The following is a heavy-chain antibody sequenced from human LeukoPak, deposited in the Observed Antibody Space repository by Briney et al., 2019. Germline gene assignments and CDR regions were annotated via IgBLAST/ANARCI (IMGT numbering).Heavy chain of an antibody. CDR1: GASVTSYY. J-gene: IGHJ3*02. V-gene: IGHV4-59*02. CDR2: MYHTGTS. Sequence: SETLSLTCSVSGASVTSYYWNWIRQSPGKGLEWIGYMYHTGTSDYDPSLQSRITISLDTPNNKVSLTLSSVTAADTAVYYCATTRGYSTKDAFDIWGQGTRVTVSS. D-gene: IGHD5-18*01. CDR3: ATTRGYSTKDAFDI.